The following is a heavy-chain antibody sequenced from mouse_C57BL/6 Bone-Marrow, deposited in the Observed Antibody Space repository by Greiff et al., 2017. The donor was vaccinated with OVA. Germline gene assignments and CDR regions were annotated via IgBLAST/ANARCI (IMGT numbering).Heavy chain of an antibody. D-gene: IGHD2-5*01. Sequence: QVQLQQSGAELVRPGASVTLSCKASGYTFTDYEMHWVKQTPVHGLEWIGAIDPETGGTAYNQKFKGKAILTADKSSSTAYMELRSLTSEDSAVYYCTRWYSNYRGYAMDYWGQGTSVTVSS. CDR2: IDPETGGT. CDR3: TRWYSNYRGYAMDY. J-gene: IGHJ4*01. CDR1: GYTFTDYE. V-gene: IGHV1-15*01.